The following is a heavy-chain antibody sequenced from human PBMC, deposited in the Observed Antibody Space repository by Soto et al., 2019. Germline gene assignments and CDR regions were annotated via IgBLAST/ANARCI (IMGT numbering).Heavy chain of an antibody. J-gene: IGHJ6*03. D-gene: IGHD5-12*01. Sequence: GVSLRLSCAASGFTFSSYSMNWVRQAPGKGLEWVSSISSSSSYIYYADSVKGRFTISRDNAKNSLYLQMNSLRAEDTAVYYCARRRSVDIVATIGRGDYYYYYMDVWGKGTTVTVSS. CDR2: ISSSSSYI. CDR1: GFTFSSYS. CDR3: ARRRSVDIVATIGRGDYYYYYMDV. V-gene: IGHV3-21*01.